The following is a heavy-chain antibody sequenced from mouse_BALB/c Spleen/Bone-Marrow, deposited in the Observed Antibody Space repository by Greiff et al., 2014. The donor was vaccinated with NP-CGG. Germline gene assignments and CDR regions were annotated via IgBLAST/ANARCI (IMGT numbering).Heavy chain of an antibody. CDR1: GFNIKDTY. V-gene: IGHV14-3*02. J-gene: IGHJ4*01. Sequence: VQLQQSGGELVKPGASGKLSCTASGFNIKDTYMHWGKERPEQGLEGIGRIDPANGNTKYDPKFQGKATITADTSSNTAYLQLSSPTSEDTAVYYCARYGRRFYAMDYWGQGTSATVSS. D-gene: IGHD1-1*01. CDR2: IDPANGNT. CDR3: ARYGRRFYAMDY.